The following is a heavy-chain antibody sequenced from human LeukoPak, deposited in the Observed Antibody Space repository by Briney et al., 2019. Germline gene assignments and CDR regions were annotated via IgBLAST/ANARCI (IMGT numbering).Heavy chain of an antibody. D-gene: IGHD3-16*01. V-gene: IGHV5-51*01. J-gene: IGHJ5*02. CDR1: GDTFSNYC. CDR3: ARLYTRLTRSSWGRFEP. Sequence: GESLKISCRGSGDTFSNYCIAWVRHMPGKGLEWIGIIYPADSHTRYSPSFQGQVTISADRSINTAYLQWSSLRASDTATYYCARLYTRLTRSSWGRFEPWGQGTLVTVSS. CDR2: IYPADSHT.